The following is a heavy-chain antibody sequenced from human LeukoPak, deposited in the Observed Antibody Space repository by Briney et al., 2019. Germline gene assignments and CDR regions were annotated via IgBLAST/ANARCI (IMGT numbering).Heavy chain of an antibody. V-gene: IGHV3-74*01. D-gene: IGHD1-26*01. Sequence: GGSLRLSCEASGFTFSSYWMHWVRQAPGKGLVWVSRIKTDGSSTNYADSVKGRFTISRDNAKNTVYLQMNSLRAEDTAVYYCASSLGALIWGQGTLVTVPS. CDR2: IKTDGSST. CDR1: GFTFSSYW. CDR3: ASSLGALI. J-gene: IGHJ4*02.